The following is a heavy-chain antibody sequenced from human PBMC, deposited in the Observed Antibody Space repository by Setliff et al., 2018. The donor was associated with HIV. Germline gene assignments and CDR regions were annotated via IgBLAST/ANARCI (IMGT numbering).Heavy chain of an antibody. CDR2: VTHSGRT. CDR1: GGSFSGYY. D-gene: IGHD5-18*01. CDR3: ARDAPWDSYGLDY. Sequence: SETLSLTCAVYGGSFSGYYWSWIRQPPGKGLEWIGEVTHSGRTNYNPSLESRVTTSVDTSKKQFSLRLTSVTAADTAVYYCARDAPWDSYGLDYWGQGTLVTV. J-gene: IGHJ4*02. V-gene: IGHV4-34*01.